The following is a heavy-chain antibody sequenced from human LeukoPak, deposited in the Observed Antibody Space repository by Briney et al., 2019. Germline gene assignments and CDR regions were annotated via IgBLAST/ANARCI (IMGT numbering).Heavy chain of an antibody. CDR3: ARAYSNYVGVYYYYYMDV. CDR2: IYTSGST. J-gene: IGHJ6*03. CDR1: GGSISDYY. V-gene: IGHV4-4*07. D-gene: IGHD4-11*01. Sequence: SETLSLTCAVSGGSISDYYWSWIRQPAGKGLEWIGRIYTSGSTNYNPSLKSRVTISVDTSKNQFSLKLSSVTAADTAVYYCARAYSNYVGVYYYYYMDVWGKGTTVTVSS.